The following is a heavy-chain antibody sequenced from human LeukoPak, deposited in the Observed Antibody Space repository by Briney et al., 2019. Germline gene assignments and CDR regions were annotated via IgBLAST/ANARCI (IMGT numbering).Heavy chain of an antibody. J-gene: IGHJ4*02. CDR2: IRSKAYGGTT. CDR3: LPLMAVAVDY. D-gene: IGHD6-19*01. Sequence: GRSLRLSCTASGFTFGEYAMSWFRQAPGKRLERVGFIRSKAYGGTTEYAASVKGRFIISRDDSKSIAYLQMNSLNAENTAGYYCLPLMAVAVDYWGQGTLVTVSS. CDR1: GFTFGEYA. V-gene: IGHV3-49*03.